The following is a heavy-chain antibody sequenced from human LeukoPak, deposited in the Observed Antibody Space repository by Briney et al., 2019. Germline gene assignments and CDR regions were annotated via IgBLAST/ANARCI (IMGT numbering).Heavy chain of an antibody. D-gene: IGHD6-13*01. V-gene: IGHV3-66*01. CDR3: ARDISSSWYED. CDR2: IYSGGST. CDR1: GFTVSSNY. J-gene: IGHJ4*02. Sequence: GGSLRLSCAASGFTVSSNYMSWVRQAPGKGLEWVSVIYSGGSTYYADSVKCRFTISTHNSNKTLYLQMNRLRAEDTAVYYCARDISSSWYEDWGQGTLVTVSS.